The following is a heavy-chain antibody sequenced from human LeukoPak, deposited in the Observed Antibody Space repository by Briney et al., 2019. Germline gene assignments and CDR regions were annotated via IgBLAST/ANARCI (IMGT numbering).Heavy chain of an antibody. V-gene: IGHV4-4*07. CDR3: ARESIAARPGWFDL. CDR2: IYTSGST. D-gene: IGHD6-6*01. Sequence: PSETLSLTCTVSGGSISSYYWSWIRQPAGKGLEWIGRIYTSGSTNYNPSLKSRVTMSVDTSKNQFSLKLSSVTAADTAVYYCARESIAARPGWFDLWGQGTLVTVSS. J-gene: IGHJ5*02. CDR1: GGSISSYY.